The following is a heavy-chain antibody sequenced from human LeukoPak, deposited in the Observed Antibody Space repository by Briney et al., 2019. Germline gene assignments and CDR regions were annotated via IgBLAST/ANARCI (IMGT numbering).Heavy chain of an antibody. CDR2: IYSGGST. CDR1: GFTFSSYG. Sequence: GGSLRLSCAASGFTFSSYGMHWVRQAPGKGLEWVSVIYSGGSTYYADSVKGRFTISRDNSKNTLYLQMNSLRAEDTAVYYCARDYYDSSGYYGDYWGQGTLVTVSS. CDR3: ARDYYDSSGYYGDY. J-gene: IGHJ4*02. D-gene: IGHD3-22*01. V-gene: IGHV3-53*01.